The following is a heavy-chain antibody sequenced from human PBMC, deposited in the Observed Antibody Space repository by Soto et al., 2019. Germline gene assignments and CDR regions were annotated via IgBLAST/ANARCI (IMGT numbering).Heavy chain of an antibody. Sequence: GGSLRLSCAASGFTLSSYGMHWVRQAPGKGLEWVAVISYDGSNKYYADSVKGRFTISRDNSKNTLYLQMNSLRAEDTAVYYCAKGGSSGWPWYFDYWGQGTLVTVSS. D-gene: IGHD6-19*01. CDR2: ISYDGSNK. J-gene: IGHJ4*02. CDR3: AKGGSSGWPWYFDY. V-gene: IGHV3-30*18. CDR1: GFTLSSYG.